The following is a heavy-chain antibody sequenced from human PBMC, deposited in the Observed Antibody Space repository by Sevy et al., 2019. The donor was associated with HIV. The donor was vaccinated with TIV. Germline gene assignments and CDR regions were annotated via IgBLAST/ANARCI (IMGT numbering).Heavy chain of an antibody. D-gene: IGHD3-22*01. Sequence: ASVKVSCKASGGTFSSYAISWVRQAPGQGLVWMGRIIPILGIANYAQKFQGRVTITADKSTSTAYMELSSLRSEDTAVYYCARDQGYYDSSGYYGYYDYWGQGTLVTVSS. CDR2: IIPILGIA. CDR1: GGTFSSYA. CDR3: ARDQGYYDSSGYYGYYDY. J-gene: IGHJ4*02. V-gene: IGHV1-69*04.